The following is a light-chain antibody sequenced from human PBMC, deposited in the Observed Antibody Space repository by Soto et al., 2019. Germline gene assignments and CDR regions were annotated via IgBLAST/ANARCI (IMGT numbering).Light chain of an antibody. Sequence: EIVLTHSPATLSLSPCERTTLSFRASQRIYNHLAWYQQKPGQAPRLLIYDAASRATGVPARFSGSGSGTDFILTINSLEPEDFAVYYCQQRSVWPLTFGQGTKVDIK. V-gene: IGKV3-11*01. J-gene: IGKJ1*01. CDR3: QQRSVWPLT. CDR1: QRIYNH. CDR2: DAA.